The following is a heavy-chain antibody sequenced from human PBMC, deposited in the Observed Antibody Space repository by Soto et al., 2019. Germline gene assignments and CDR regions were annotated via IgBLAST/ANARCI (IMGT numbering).Heavy chain of an antibody. D-gene: IGHD6-19*01. V-gene: IGHV1-18*04. CDR2: IRSYNGNT. CDR3: ARRGSGLLDY. J-gene: IGHJ4*02. Sequence: ASVKVSCKASGYTFTSYYISWVRQAPGQRLELMGWIRSYNGNTKYTQNFQGRVSMTTDTSTSTAYMELRSLRSDDTAVYYCARRGSGLLDYWGQGTLVTVSS. CDR1: GYTFTSYY.